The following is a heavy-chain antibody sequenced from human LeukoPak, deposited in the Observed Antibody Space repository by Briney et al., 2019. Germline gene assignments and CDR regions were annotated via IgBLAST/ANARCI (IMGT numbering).Heavy chain of an antibody. D-gene: IGHD1-1*01. CDR1: GYIFTDYF. CDR2: INSNSGGT. V-gene: IGHV1-2*02. CDR3: ARGTGWNLVNYYYYGLDV. J-gene: IGHJ6*02. Sequence: ASVKVSCKASGYIFTDYFMHWVRQAPGQGLEGMGWINSNSGGTNYEQKFQGRVTMTRDTSLSAAYMELSRLRSDDTAVYYCARGTGWNLVNYYYYGLDVWGQGTTVTVSS.